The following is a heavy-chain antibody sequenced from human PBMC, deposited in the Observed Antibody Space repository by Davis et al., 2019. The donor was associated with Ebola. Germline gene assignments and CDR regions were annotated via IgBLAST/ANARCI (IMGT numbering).Heavy chain of an antibody. Sequence: AASVKVSCKASGYTFIRYVIHWVRQAPGQRLEWMGWINDGNGDTKFSQKFQGRVTITRDTSASTAYMELSGLTSEDTAVYYCARTAVTGIGFDSWGQGTLVTVSS. CDR2: INDGNGDT. V-gene: IGHV1-3*01. D-gene: IGHD6-19*01. J-gene: IGHJ5*01. CDR3: ARTAVTGIGFDS. CDR1: GYTFIRYV.